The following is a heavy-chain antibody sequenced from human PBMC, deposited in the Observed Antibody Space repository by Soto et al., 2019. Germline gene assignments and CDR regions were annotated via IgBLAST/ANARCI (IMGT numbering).Heavy chain of an antibody. CDR1: GYTFTSYY. V-gene: IGHV1-46*01. Sequence: ASVKVSCKASGYTFTSYYIHWVRQAPGQGLEWMGIINPSPSGGRTSYAQKFQGRVTMTRDTSTSTVYMELSSLRFEDTAVYYCARGGSYDSSGYDYWGQGALVTVSS. J-gene: IGHJ4*02. CDR3: ARGGSYDSSGYDY. CDR2: INPSPSGGRT. D-gene: IGHD3-22*01.